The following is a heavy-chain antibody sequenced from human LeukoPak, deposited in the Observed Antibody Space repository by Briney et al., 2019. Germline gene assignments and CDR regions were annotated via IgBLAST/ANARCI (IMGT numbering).Heavy chain of an antibody. V-gene: IGHV3-64*01. Sequence: GGSLRLSCAASGFTFSSYAMHWVRQAPGKGLEYVSAISSNGGSTYYANSVKGRFTISRDNSKNKLYLQMGSLRAEDMAVYYCARDVTRYYYDSSGYYYLYYYGMDVWGQGTTVTVSS. CDR1: GFTFSSYA. D-gene: IGHD3-22*01. CDR3: ARDVTRYYYDSSGYYYLYYYGMDV. J-gene: IGHJ6*02. CDR2: ISSNGGST.